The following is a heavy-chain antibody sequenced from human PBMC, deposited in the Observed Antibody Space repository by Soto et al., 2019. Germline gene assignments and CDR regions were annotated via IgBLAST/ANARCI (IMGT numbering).Heavy chain of an antibody. D-gene: IGHD2-15*01. CDR3: VRDMQLWRLDS. CDR2: VYNSGDTK. J-gene: IGHJ4*02. V-gene: IGHV3-23*01. CDR1: GFNFKNYA. Sequence: GGSLRLSCAASGFNFKNYAMTWVRQAPGKGLEWVSTVYNSGDTKHYADSVKGRFTISRDNSKNMIFLQMTSLTVEDTAVYYCVRDMQLWRLDSWGQGTLVTVSS.